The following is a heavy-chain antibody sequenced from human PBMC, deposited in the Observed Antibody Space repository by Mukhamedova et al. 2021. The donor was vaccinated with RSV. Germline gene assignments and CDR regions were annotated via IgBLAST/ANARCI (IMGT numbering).Heavy chain of an antibody. J-gene: IGHJ4*02. CDR3: ARDPGPYLPFDY. Sequence: GLEWIGSMSYSGSTYYNPSLKSRVIVSVDASKNQFSLRLRSVTAADTAVYYCARDPGPYLPFDYWGQGTLVIVSS. CDR2: MSYSGST. V-gene: IGHV4-39*07.